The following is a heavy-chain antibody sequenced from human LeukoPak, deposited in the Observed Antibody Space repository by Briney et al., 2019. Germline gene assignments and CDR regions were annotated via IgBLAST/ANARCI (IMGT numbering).Heavy chain of an antibody. CDR2: IIPIFGTA. CDR1: GYTFTGYY. V-gene: IGHV1-69*06. D-gene: IGHD6-13*01. Sequence: ASVKVSCKASGYTFTGYYMHWVRQAPGQGLEWMGGIIPIFGTANYAQKFQGRVTITADKSTSTAYMELSSLRSEDTAVYYCARDAYSSSWYRHDAFDIWGQGTMVTVSS. J-gene: IGHJ3*02. CDR3: ARDAYSSSWYRHDAFDI.